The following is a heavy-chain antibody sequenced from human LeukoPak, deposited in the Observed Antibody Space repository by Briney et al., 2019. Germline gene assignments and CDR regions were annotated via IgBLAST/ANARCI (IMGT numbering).Heavy chain of an antibody. J-gene: IGHJ4*02. D-gene: IGHD3-22*01. V-gene: IGHV4-59*01. Sequence: SETLSLTCTVSGGSISSYYWSWIRQPPGKGLEWIGYIYYSGSTNYNPSLKSRVTISVDTSKHQFPLKLSSVTAADTAVYCCARGRDYYDSSGYYYEGTIVDYWGQGTLVTVSS. CDR3: ARGRDYYDSSGYYYEGTIVDY. CDR1: GGSISSYY. CDR2: IYYSGST.